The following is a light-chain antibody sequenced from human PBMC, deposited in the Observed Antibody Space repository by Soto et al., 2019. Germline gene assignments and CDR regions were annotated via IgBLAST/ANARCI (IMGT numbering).Light chain of an antibody. J-gene: IGKJ1*01. CDR2: ATS. Sequence: DIQMTQSPSSLSASVGDRVTITCRASQRINTYLNWYQQKPGKAPKFLIYATSSLQSGVPSRFSGSGSGTDFSLTINNLQPEDLATYYCQQTYSTPETFGQGTKVEIK. CDR3: QQTYSTPET. V-gene: IGKV1-39*01. CDR1: QRINTY.